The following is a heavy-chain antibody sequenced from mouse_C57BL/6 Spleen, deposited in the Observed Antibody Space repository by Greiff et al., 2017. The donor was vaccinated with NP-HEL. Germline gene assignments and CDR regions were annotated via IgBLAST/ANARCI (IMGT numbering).Heavy chain of an antibody. V-gene: IGHV1-64*01. D-gene: IGHD3-3*01. CDR1: GYTFTSYW. Sequence: QVQLKESGAELARPGASVKLSCKASGYTFTSYWMHWVKQRPGQGLEWIGMIHPNSGSTNYNEKFKSKATLTVDKSSSTAYMQLSSLTSEDSAVYYCARWGTGGYWGQGTTLTVSS. CDR2: IHPNSGST. CDR3: ARWGTGGY. J-gene: IGHJ2*01.